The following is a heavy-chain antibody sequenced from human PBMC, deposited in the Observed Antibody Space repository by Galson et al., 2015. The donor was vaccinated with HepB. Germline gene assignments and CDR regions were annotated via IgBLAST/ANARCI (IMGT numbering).Heavy chain of an antibody. CDR2: ISSSSSTI. V-gene: IGHV3-48*01. CDR1: GFTFSSYS. CDR3: ARSRYCSSTSCYAVFDY. D-gene: IGHD2-2*01. J-gene: IGHJ4*02. Sequence: SLRLSCAASGFTFSSYSMNWVRQAQGKGLEWVSYISSSSSTIYYADSVKGRFTISRDNAKNSLYLQMNSLRAEDTAVYYCARSRYCSSTSCYAVFDYWGQGTLVTVSS.